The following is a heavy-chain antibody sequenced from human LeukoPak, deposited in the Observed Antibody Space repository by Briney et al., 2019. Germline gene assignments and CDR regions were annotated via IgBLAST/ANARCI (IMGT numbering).Heavy chain of an antibody. D-gene: IGHD3-22*01. Sequence: ASVKVSCKASGGTFSRFTISWVRQAPGQGFEWMGGITPIFGTANFAQKFQGSVSITADESTSTAFMELSSLRSEDTAVYYCAREWGLESSGYYYAYWGQGTLVTVSS. CDR2: ITPIFGTA. J-gene: IGHJ4*02. CDR1: GGTFSRFT. CDR3: AREWGLESSGYYYAY. V-gene: IGHV1-69*13.